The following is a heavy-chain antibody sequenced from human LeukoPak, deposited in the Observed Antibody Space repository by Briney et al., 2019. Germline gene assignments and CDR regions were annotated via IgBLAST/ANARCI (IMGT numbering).Heavy chain of an antibody. CDR1: GFTFSTYG. V-gene: IGHV3-30*03. CDR2: ISYDGSNK. J-gene: IGHJ4*02. D-gene: IGHD2-2*01. CDR3: ARWATPKQGYCSSTSCSGFDY. Sequence: GGSLRLSCAASGFTFSTYGMHWVRQAPGKGLEWVAIISYDGSNKYYADSVKGRFTISRDNAKNSLYLQMNSLRAEDTAVYYCARWATPKQGYCSSTSCSGFDYWGQGTLVTVSS.